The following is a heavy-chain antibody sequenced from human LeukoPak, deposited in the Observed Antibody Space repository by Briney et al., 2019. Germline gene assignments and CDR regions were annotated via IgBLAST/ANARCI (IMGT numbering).Heavy chain of an antibody. CDR1: GGSFSGYY. CDR2: INHSGST. J-gene: IGHJ5*02. V-gene: IGHV4-34*01. D-gene: IGHD3-16*02. Sequence: TSETLSLTCAVYGGSFSGYYWSWIRQPPGKGLEWIGEINHSGSTSYNPSLKSRVTISVDTSKNQFSLKLSSVTAADTAVYYCARNDYVWGSYRLNWFDPWGQGTLVTVSP. CDR3: ARNDYVWGSYRLNWFDP.